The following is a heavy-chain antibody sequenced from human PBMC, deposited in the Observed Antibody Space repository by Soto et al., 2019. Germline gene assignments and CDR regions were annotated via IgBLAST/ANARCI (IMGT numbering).Heavy chain of an antibody. CDR3: ARDLGNWNDVGAFDI. CDR2: ISAYNGNT. CDR1: GGTFSSYA. D-gene: IGHD1-20*01. V-gene: IGHV1-18*01. J-gene: IGHJ3*02. Sequence: ASVKVSCKASGGTFSSYAISWVRQAPGQGLEWMGGISAYNGNTNYAQKLQGRVTMTTDTSTSTAYMELRSLRSDDTAVYYCARDLGNWNDVGAFDIWGQGTMVTVSS.